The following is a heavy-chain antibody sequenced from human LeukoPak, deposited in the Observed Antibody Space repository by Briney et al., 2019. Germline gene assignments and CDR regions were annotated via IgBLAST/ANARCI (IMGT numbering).Heavy chain of an antibody. D-gene: IGHD3-22*01. J-gene: IGHJ4*02. V-gene: IGHV1-2*02. Sequence: GASVKVSCKASGCTFNGYYKHWVRQAPGQGLEWMGWINPNSGGTNYAQEFQGRVTMTRDTSISTAYMELSRLRSDDTAVYYCARDERYDSSGYPFDYWGQGTLVTVSS. CDR1: GCTFNGYY. CDR3: ARDERYDSSGYPFDY. CDR2: INPNSGGT.